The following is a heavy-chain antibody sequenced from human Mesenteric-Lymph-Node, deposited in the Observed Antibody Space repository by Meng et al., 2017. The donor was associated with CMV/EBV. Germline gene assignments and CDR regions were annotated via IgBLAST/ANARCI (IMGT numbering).Heavy chain of an antibody. Sequence: LSLTGAASGFTFSSYGMHWVRQAPGKGLEWVAFIRYDGSNKYYADSVKGRFTISRDNSKNTLYLQMNSLRAEDTAVYYCAKDRGIQLGPLDYWGQGTLVTVSS. J-gene: IGHJ4*02. CDR2: IRYDGSNK. D-gene: IGHD5-18*01. CDR3: AKDRGIQLGPLDY. V-gene: IGHV3-30*02. CDR1: GFTFSSYG.